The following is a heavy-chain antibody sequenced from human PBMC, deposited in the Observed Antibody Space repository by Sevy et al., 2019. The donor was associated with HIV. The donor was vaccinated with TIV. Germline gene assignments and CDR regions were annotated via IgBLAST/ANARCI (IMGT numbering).Heavy chain of an antibody. CDR1: GFTFDDYA. J-gene: IGHJ6*02. CDR2: ISWNSGSI. D-gene: IGHD6-19*01. Sequence: QLGGSLRLSCAASGFTFDDYAMHWVRQAPGKGLEWVSGISWNSGSIGYADSVKGRFTISRDNAKNSLYLQMNSLRAEDTALYYCAKDQGGGWYYYYGMDVWGQGTTVTVSS. V-gene: IGHV3-9*01. CDR3: AKDQGGGWYYYYGMDV.